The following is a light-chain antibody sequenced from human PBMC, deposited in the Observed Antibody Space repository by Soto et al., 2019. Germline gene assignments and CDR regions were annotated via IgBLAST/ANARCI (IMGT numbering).Light chain of an antibody. CDR3: AAWDDSLNGRV. CDR2: YDN. Sequence: QSGLTQPPSASGTPGQRVTISCSGSNSNIGSNTVNWYQQLPRTAPKLLIYYDNLRPSGAPHRISGYKSGTSASLAISGLQSDDEADYYCAAWDDSLNGRVFGTGTKVTVL. V-gene: IGLV1-44*01. CDR1: NSNIGSNT. J-gene: IGLJ1*01.